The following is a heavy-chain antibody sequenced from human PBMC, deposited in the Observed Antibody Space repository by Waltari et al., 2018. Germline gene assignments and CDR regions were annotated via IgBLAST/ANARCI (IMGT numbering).Heavy chain of an antibody. D-gene: IGHD3-16*01. Sequence: QVQLQESGPGLVKPSETLSLTCTVSGGSISSYYWSWIRQPPGKGLEWIGYIYYSGSTNYNPSLKSRVTISVDTSKNQFSLKLSSVTAADTVVYYCAMSGGFYYFDYWGQGTLVTVSS. V-gene: IGHV4-59*01. J-gene: IGHJ4*02. CDR2: IYYSGST. CDR3: AMSGGFYYFDY. CDR1: GGSISSYY.